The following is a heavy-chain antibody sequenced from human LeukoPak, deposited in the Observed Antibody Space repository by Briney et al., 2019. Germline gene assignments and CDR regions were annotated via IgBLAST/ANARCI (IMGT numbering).Heavy chain of an antibody. D-gene: IGHD2-15*01. CDR2: IIPILGIA. CDR1: GGTFSSYA. V-gene: IGHV1-69*04. J-gene: IGHJ4*02. CDR3: AKPTPKYCSSGSCYWVDC. Sequence: SVKVSCKASGGTFSSYAISWVRQAPGQGLEWMGRIIPILGIANYAQKFQGRVTITADKSTSTAYMELSSLRSEDTAVYYCAKPTPKYCSSGSCYWVDCWGQGTLVTVSS.